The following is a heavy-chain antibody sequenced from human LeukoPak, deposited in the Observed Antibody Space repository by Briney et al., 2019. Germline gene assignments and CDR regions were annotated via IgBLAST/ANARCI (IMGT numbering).Heavy chain of an antibody. D-gene: IGHD1-26*01. V-gene: IGHV3-30*02. CDR1: GFTFSSYG. CDR2: IRYDGSNK. CDR3: VKDNSGSYYSILDY. Sequence: GGSLRLSCAASGFTFSSYGMHWVRQAPGKGLEWVAFIRYDGSNKYYADSVKGRFTISRDNSKNTLYLQMNSLRAEDTAVYYSVKDNSGSYYSILDYWGQGTLVTASS. J-gene: IGHJ4*02.